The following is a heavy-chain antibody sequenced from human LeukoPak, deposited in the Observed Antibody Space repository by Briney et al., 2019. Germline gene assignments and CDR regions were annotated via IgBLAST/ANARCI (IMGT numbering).Heavy chain of an antibody. CDR2: ISSSSSYI. Sequence: GGSLRLSCAASGFTFSSYSMNWVRQAPGKGLEWVSSISSSSSYIYYADSVKGRFTISRDNAKNSLYLQMTSLRAEDTAVYYRARGGGGGATYDYWGQGTLVTVSS. D-gene: IGHD1-26*01. V-gene: IGHV3-21*01. CDR1: GFTFSSYS. CDR3: ARGGGGGATYDY. J-gene: IGHJ4*02.